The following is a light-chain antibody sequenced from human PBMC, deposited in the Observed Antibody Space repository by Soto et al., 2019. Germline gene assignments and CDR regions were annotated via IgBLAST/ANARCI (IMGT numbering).Light chain of an antibody. CDR1: HSISSW. CDR2: KAS. Sequence: DIQRTQSPSTLSASVGDRVTITCRASHSISSWLAWYPQKPGKAPKLLIYKASSLESGVPSRFSGSGSGTEFTLTISSLQPDDFATYYCQQYNSYPWTFGQGTKVEIK. V-gene: IGKV1-5*03. J-gene: IGKJ1*01. CDR3: QQYNSYPWT.